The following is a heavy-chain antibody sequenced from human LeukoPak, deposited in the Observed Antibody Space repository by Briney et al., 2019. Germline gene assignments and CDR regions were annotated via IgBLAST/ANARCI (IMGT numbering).Heavy chain of an antibody. CDR1: GGTFSSYA. J-gene: IGHJ4*02. CDR3: AREIAVAGKIDY. D-gene: IGHD6-19*01. Sequence: SVKVSCKASGGTFSSYAISWVRQAPGQGLEWMGRIIPILGIANYAQKFQGRVTITADKSTSTAYMELSNLRSEDTAVYYCAREIAVAGKIDYWGQGTLVTVSS. V-gene: IGHV1-69*04. CDR2: IIPILGIA.